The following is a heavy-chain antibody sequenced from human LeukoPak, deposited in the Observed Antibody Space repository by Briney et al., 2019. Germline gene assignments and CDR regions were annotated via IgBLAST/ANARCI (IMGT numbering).Heavy chain of an antibody. CDR1: GYTFTGYY. D-gene: IGHD4-11*01. J-gene: IGHJ6*03. V-gene: IGHV1-2*02. Sequence: ASVKVSCKASGYTFTGYYMHWVRQAPGQGLEWMGWINPNSGGTNYAQKFQGRVTMTRDTSISTAYMELSRLRSDDTAVYYCAREVTTDYYYYYYYMDVWGKGTTVTVSS. CDR2: INPNSGGT. CDR3: AREVTTDYYYYYYYMDV.